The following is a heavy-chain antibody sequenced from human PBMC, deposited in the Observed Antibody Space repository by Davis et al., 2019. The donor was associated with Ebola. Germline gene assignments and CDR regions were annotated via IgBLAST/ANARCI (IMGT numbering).Heavy chain of an antibody. J-gene: IGHJ4*02. CDR3: ARDKGYNWNDGAPFDY. CDR2: INHSGNT. V-gene: IGHV4-34*01. Sequence: SETLSLTCGVYGPLSGSYWSWIRQTPGKGLEWIGEINHSGNTYYNPSLKSRVTISVDTSKNQFSLKLSSVTAADTAVYYCARDKGYNWNDGAPFDYWGQGTLVTVSS. D-gene: IGHD1-1*01. CDR1: GPLSGSY.